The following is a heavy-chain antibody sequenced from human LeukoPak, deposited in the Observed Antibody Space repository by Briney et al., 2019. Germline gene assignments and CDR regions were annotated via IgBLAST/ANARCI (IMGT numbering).Heavy chain of an antibody. D-gene: IGHD6-19*01. CDR1: GYTFTGYY. J-gene: IGHJ4*02. CDR2: IDPNNGGT. V-gene: IGHV1-2*02. CDR3: ARGLVRSDY. Sequence: GASVKVSCKASGYTFTGYYMHWVRQAPGQGLEWMGCIDPNNGGTNYAQKFQGRVTMTGDTSISTAYMELSRLRSDDTAVYYCARGLVRSDYWGQGTLVTVSS.